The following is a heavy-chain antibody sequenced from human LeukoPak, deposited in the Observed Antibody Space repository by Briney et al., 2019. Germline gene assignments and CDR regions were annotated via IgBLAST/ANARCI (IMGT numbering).Heavy chain of an antibody. Sequence: GESLKISCKTSGSNFTTHWIAWVRQMPGKDLEWMGIINPGDSHTRYSPSFQGQVTISADKSISTAHLQWSSLKASDTAIYYCATRKTGTTWGGWFDPWGQGTLVTVSS. D-gene: IGHD1-7*01. V-gene: IGHV5-51*01. J-gene: IGHJ5*02. CDR3: ATRKTGTTWGGWFDP. CDR1: GSNFTTHW. CDR2: INPGDSHT.